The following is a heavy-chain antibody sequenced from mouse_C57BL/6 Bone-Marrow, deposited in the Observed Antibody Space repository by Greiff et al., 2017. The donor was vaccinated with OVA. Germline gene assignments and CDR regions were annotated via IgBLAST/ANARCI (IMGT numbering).Heavy chain of an antibody. J-gene: IGHJ4*01. Sequence: VQLQQSGAELVMPGASVTLSCKASGYTFTDYEMHWVKQTPVHGLEWIGAIDPETGGTAYNQKFKGKAILTADKSSSTAYMELRSLTSEDSAVYYCDTLYYGSSLYAMDYWGQGTSVTVSS. V-gene: IGHV1-15*01. CDR3: DTLYYGSSLYAMDY. CDR1: GYTFTDYE. D-gene: IGHD1-1*01. CDR2: IDPETGGT.